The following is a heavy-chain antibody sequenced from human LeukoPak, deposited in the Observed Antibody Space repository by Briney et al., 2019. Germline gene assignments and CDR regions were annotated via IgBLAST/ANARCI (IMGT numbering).Heavy chain of an antibody. CDR2: INPNSGGR. D-gene: IGHD4-17*01. CDR1: GYTFTGYY. Sequence: APVKLSSKPSGYTFTGYYMHWMRQAPGPSLEWMGWINPNSGGRNYAQRCQGRVTMTRDTSISTAGMELSRLRSDDTAVYYCARDLMTTVTTFNYYYYGMDVWGQGTTVTVSS. V-gene: IGHV1-2*02. CDR3: ARDLMTTVTTFNYYYYGMDV. J-gene: IGHJ6*02.